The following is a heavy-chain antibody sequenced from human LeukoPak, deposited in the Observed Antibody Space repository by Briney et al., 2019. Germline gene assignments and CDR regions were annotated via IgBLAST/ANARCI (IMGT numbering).Heavy chain of an antibody. CDR3: ARVRGSGSSWYEYYYYYYGMDV. D-gene: IGHD6-13*01. CDR2: ISSSSSYI. Sequence: GGSLRLSCAASGFTFSSYSMNWVRQAPGKGLERVSSISSSSSYIYYADSVKGRFTISRDNAKNSLYLQMNSLRAEDTAVYYCARVRGSGSSWYEYYYYYYGMDVWGQGTTVTVSS. J-gene: IGHJ6*02. V-gene: IGHV3-21*01. CDR1: GFTFSSYS.